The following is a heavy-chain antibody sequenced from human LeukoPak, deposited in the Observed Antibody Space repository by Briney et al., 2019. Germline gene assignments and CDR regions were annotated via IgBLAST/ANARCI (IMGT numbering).Heavy chain of an antibody. Sequence: GGSLRLSCAASRFTFSSYWMSWVRQAPGKGLEWVANIKQDGSEKYYVDSVKGRFTISRDNAKNSLYLQMNSLRAEDTAVYYCAREDSSGYYKNGYFDYWGQGTLVTVSS. CDR1: RFTFSSYW. CDR3: AREDSSGYYKNGYFDY. V-gene: IGHV3-7*01. J-gene: IGHJ4*02. D-gene: IGHD3-22*01. CDR2: IKQDGSEK.